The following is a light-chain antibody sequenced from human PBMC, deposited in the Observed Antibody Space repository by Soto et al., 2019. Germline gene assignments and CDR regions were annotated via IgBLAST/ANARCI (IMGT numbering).Light chain of an antibody. CDR1: SSNIGSGYD. V-gene: IGLV1-40*01. CDR2: GDS. J-gene: IGLJ1*01. Sequence: QSVLTQPPSVSGAPGQRVTISCIGSSSNIGSGYDVHWYQQFPRTAPKLLISGDSNRPSGVPDRFSGSKSGTSASLAISGLQSEDEADYYCAAWDDSLNGYVFGTGTKVTVL. CDR3: AAWDDSLNGYV.